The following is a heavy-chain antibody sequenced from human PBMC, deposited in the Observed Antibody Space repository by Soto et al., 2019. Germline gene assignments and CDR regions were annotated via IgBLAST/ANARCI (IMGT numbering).Heavy chain of an antibody. CDR2: IGTTGDT. D-gene: IGHD3-22*01. Sequence: GGSLRLSCSASGFTFSSYDMHWVRQGTGKGLEWVSAIGTTGDTYYAGSVKGRFTISRENAKNSLYLQMNSLRAGDTAIYFCARAIGPTLFDYWGQGTLVTVSS. CDR1: GFTFSSYD. CDR3: ARAIGPTLFDY. V-gene: IGHV3-13*04. J-gene: IGHJ4*02.